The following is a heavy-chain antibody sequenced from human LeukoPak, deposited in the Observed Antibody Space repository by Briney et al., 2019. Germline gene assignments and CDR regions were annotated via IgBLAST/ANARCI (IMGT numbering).Heavy chain of an antibody. CDR3: ARAIVVVTAIRLFDI. D-gene: IGHD2-21*02. J-gene: IGHJ3*02. V-gene: IGHV1-18*01. CDR2: ISAYNGNT. Sequence: ASVKASCKASGYTFTSYGISWVRQAPGQGLEWMGWISAYNGNTNYAQKLQGRVTMTTDTSTSTAYMELRSLRSDDTAVYYCARAIVVVTAIRLFDIWGQGTMVTVSS. CDR1: GYTFTSYG.